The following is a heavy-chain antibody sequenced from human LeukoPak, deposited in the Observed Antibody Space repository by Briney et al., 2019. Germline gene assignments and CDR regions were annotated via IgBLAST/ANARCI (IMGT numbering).Heavy chain of an antibody. V-gene: IGHV4-61*02. CDR3: ARVTGYSSSWVIDY. J-gene: IGHJ4*02. CDR1: GYSISSGYY. D-gene: IGHD6-13*01. Sequence: SETLSLTCTVSGYSISSGYYWGWIRQPAGKGLEWIGRIYTSGSTNYNPSLKSRVTISVDTSKNQFSLKLSSVTAADTAVYYCARVTGYSSSWVIDYWGQGTLVTVSS. CDR2: IYTSGST.